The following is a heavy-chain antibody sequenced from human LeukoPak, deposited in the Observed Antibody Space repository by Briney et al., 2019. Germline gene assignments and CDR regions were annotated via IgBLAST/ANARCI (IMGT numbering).Heavy chain of an antibody. CDR1: GFTFSSYG. CDR2: IWYDGSNK. V-gene: IGHV3-33*01. Sequence: GGSLRLSCAASGFTFSSYGMHWVRQAPGKGLEWVAVIWYDGSNKYYADSVKGRFTISRDNSKNTLYLQMNSLRAEDPAVYYCARDLVDTAIGTLDYWGQGTLVTVSS. J-gene: IGHJ4*02. D-gene: IGHD5-18*01. CDR3: ARDLVDTAIGTLDY.